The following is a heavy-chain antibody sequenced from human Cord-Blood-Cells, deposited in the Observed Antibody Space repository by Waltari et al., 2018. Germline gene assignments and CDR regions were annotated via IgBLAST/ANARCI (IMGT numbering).Heavy chain of an antibody. CDR3: ARTALYCGGDCYDAFDI. CDR2: IIPIFGTA. D-gene: IGHD2-21*01. Sequence: QVQLVQSGAEVKKPGSSVKVSCKASGGTFSSYDISWVRQAPGQGLEWMGGIIPIFGTANYAQKFQGRVTITADESTSTAYMELSSLRSEDTAVYYCARTALYCGGDCYDAFDIWGQGTMVTVSS. J-gene: IGHJ3*02. V-gene: IGHV1-69*01. CDR1: GGTFSSYD.